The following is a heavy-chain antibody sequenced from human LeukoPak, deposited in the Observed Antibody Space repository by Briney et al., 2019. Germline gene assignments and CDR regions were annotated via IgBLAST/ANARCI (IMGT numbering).Heavy chain of an antibody. CDR2: ARANGGGT. J-gene: IGHJ4*02. CDR1: GFTYSDCT. Sequence: PGGSLRLSCAASGFTYSDCTMSWVRQAPGKGLEWVSTARANGGGTYYADSVKGRFTISRDDSKNTLYLQMNSLRVEDTAVYYCAKEPATRWLATFDYWGQGALVTVSS. D-gene: IGHD6-19*01. CDR3: AKEPATRWLATFDY. V-gene: IGHV3-23*01.